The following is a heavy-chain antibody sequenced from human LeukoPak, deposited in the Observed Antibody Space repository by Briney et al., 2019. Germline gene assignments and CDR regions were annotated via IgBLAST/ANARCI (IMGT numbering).Heavy chain of an antibody. Sequence: ASVKVSCKVSGYTLTELSMHWVRQAPGKGLEWMGGFDPEDGETIYAQKFQGRVTMTEDTSTDTAYMELSRLRSDDTAVYYCARDSTLVYGDYVYWFDPWGQGTLVTVSS. CDR2: FDPEDGET. CDR3: ARDSTLVYGDYVYWFDP. J-gene: IGHJ5*02. CDR1: GYTLTELS. V-gene: IGHV1-24*01. D-gene: IGHD4-17*01.